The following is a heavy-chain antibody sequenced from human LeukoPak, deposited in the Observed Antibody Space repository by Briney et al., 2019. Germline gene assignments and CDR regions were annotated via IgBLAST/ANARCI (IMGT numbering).Heavy chain of an antibody. CDR1: GFTFSSYA. Sequence: GGSLRLSCAASGFTFSSYAMSWVRQASGKGLEWVSAISGSGGSTYYADSVKGRFTISRDNSKNTLYLQMNSLRAEDTAVYYCAKASGYCSSTSCFGYWGQGTLVTVSS. D-gene: IGHD2-2*03. CDR3: AKASGYCSSTSCFGY. V-gene: IGHV3-23*01. J-gene: IGHJ4*02. CDR2: ISGSGGST.